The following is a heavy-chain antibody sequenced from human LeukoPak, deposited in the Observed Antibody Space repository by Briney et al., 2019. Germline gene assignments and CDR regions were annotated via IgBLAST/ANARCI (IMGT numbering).Heavy chain of an antibody. CDR3: ARYYYDSSGYPITDYYFDY. Sequence: PGGSLRLSCAASGFTFSSYWMHWVRQAPGKGLEWVSVIYSGGSTYYADSVKGRFTISRDNSKNTLYLQMNSLRAEDTAVYYCARYYYDSSGYPITDYYFDYWGQGTLVTVSS. J-gene: IGHJ4*02. CDR1: GFTFSSYW. CDR2: IYSGGST. D-gene: IGHD3-22*01. V-gene: IGHV3-66*01.